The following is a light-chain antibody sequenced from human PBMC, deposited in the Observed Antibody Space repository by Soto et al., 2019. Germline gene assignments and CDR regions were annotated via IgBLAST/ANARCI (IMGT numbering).Light chain of an antibody. CDR2: DAS. CDR3: QQRGNWPPVT. Sequence: EIVWTQSPATLSLSPGERATLSCRASQSVNTYLAWYQQKPGQAPRLLIYDASNRATGIPARFSGSGSGTDFTLTISSLEPEDSAVYYCQQRGNWPPVTFGQGTRLEIK. J-gene: IGKJ5*01. CDR1: QSVNTY. V-gene: IGKV3-11*01.